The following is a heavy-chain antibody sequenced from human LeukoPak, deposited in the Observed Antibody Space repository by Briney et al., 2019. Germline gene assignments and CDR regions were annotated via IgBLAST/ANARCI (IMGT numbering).Heavy chain of an antibody. Sequence: SETLSLTCTVSSDPISSYYWSWIRQPAGKGLEWIGRIYTSGSTNYNPSLKSRVTMSVDTSKNQFSLKLSSVTAADTAVYYCATEGVWGSYRYWGQGTLVTVSS. CDR1: SDPISSYY. CDR2: IYTSGST. CDR3: ATEGVWGSYRY. V-gene: IGHV4-4*07. D-gene: IGHD3-16*02. J-gene: IGHJ4*02.